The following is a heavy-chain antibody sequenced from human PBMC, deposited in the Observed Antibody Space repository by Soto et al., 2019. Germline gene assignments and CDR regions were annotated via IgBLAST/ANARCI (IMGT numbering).Heavy chain of an antibody. D-gene: IGHD4-4*01. CDR2: IYHSGST. CDR1: GGSISSSNW. Sequence: QVQLQESGPGLVKPSGTLSLTCAVSGGSISSSNWWSWVRQPPGKGLEWIGEIYHSGSTNYNPSLKSRVTISIDRSRNPFSLNLNSVTAADTAVYYCARGGDGYSSFFDYWGQGTLVTVSS. CDR3: ARGGDGYSSFFDY. J-gene: IGHJ4*02. V-gene: IGHV4-4*02.